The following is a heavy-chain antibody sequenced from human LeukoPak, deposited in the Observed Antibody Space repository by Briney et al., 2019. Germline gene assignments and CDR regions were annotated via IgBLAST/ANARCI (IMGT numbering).Heavy chain of an antibody. CDR3: ARGFYEPFDC. V-gene: IGHV4-59*02. CDR2: VDCNGST. J-gene: IGHJ4*02. Sequence: PSETLSLTCSVSSPSVSSSHWNWIRHSPGRGLEWRANVDCNGSTKYNPSLRGRGTMPLDTSKDQFHLRLESVAAADTARYFCARGFYEPFDCWGQGTLVTVSS. D-gene: IGHD2/OR15-2a*01. CDR1: SPSVSSSH.